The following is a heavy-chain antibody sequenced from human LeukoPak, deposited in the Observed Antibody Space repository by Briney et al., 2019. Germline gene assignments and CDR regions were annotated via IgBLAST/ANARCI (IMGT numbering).Heavy chain of an antibody. CDR2: INPNSGGT. D-gene: IGHD3-9*01. Sequence: GASVKVSCKASGYTFTAYYMHWVRQAPGQGLEWMGWINPNSGGTGYAQNLQGRVTMTRDTSISTAYMELSSLRSDDTAVYYCARDFGTQRVLRYFDCDVWGQGTLVTVSS. CDR1: GYTFTAYY. CDR3: ARDFGTQRVLRYFDCDV. J-gene: IGHJ4*02. V-gene: IGHV1-2*02.